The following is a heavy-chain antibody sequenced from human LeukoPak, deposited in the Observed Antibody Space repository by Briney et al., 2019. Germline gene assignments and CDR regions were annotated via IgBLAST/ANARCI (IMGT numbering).Heavy chain of an antibody. CDR1: GFTFSSYS. D-gene: IGHD6-13*01. CDR3: ARDLYSSSYVSDY. Sequence: GGSLRLSCAASGFTFSSYSMNWVRQAPAKRLEWVSSISSSSSYIYYADSVKGRFTISRDNAKNSLYLQMNSLRAEDTAVYYCARDLYSSSYVSDYWGQGTLVTVSS. CDR2: ISSSSSYI. V-gene: IGHV3-21*01. J-gene: IGHJ4*02.